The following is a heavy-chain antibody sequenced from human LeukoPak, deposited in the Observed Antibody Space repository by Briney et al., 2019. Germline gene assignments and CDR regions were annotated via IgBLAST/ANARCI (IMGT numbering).Heavy chain of an antibody. CDR3: ARVRFLEWDAFDI. V-gene: IGHV4-59*08. Sequence: SETLSLTCTVSGGSISSYYWSWIRQPPGRGLEWIAYISYSRSTNYNPSLKSRVTISVDPSKNQFSLKLSSVTAADTAVYYCARVRFLEWDAFDIWGQGTMVTVSS. D-gene: IGHD3-3*01. CDR1: GGSISSYY. J-gene: IGHJ3*02. CDR2: ISYSRST.